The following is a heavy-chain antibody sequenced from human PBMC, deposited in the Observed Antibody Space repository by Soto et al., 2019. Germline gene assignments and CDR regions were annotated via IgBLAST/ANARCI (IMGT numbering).Heavy chain of an antibody. Sequence: ELQLVESGGALVQPGGSLRLSCAAPGSTFSDSAMHWVRLASGKGLEWVGRIQTKSNDYATAYGESVKGRFTISRDESKDTAYLQMNSLKADDTAVYFCTCSVSGDTGLHFWGQGTLVTVSS. V-gene: IGHV3-73*02. CDR1: GSTFSDSA. J-gene: IGHJ4*02. CDR2: IQTKSNDYAT. CDR3: TCSVSGDTGLHF. D-gene: IGHD5-18*01.